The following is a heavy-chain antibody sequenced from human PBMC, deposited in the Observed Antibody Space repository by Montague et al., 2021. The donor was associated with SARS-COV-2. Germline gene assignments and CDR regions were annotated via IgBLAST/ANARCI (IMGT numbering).Heavy chain of an antibody. CDR2: INHSGST. CDR3: ARVRAVPAAMRIFSLGRSYYGMDV. J-gene: IGHJ6*02. V-gene: IGHV4-34*01. Sequence: SETLSLTCAVYGGSFSGYYWSWIRQPPGKGLEWIGEINHSGSTNYNPSLEGRVTISVDTSKNQFSLKLSPVTAADTAVYYCARVRAVPAAMRIFSLGRSYYGMDVWGQGTTVTVSS. CDR1: GGSFSGYY. D-gene: IGHD2-2*01.